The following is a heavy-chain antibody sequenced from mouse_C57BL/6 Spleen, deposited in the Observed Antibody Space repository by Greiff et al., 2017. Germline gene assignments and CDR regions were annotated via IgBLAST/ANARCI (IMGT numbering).Heavy chain of an antibody. Sequence: VQLQQSGAELARPGASVKLSCKASGYTFTSYGISWVKQRTGQGLEWIGEIYPRSGNTYYNEKFKGKATLTADKSSSTAYMELRSLTSEDSAVYFCAGSYYGSPGGFAYWGQGTLVTVSA. D-gene: IGHD2-10*01. CDR2: IYPRSGNT. CDR1: GYTFTSYG. CDR3: AGSYYGSPGGFAY. J-gene: IGHJ3*01. V-gene: IGHV1-81*01.